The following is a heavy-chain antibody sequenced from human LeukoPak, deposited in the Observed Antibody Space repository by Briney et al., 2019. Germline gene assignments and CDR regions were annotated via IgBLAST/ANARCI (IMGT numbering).Heavy chain of an antibody. CDR2: IYYSGST. CDR1: GGSISSYY. Sequence: PSETLSLTCTVSGGSISSYYWSWIRQPPGKGLEWIGYIYYSGSTNYNPSLKSRVTISVDTSKNQFSLKLSSVTAADTAVYYCARESSGSPYYFDYWGQRTLVTVSS. J-gene: IGHJ4*02. V-gene: IGHV4-59*01. CDR3: ARESSGSPYYFDY. D-gene: IGHD1-26*01.